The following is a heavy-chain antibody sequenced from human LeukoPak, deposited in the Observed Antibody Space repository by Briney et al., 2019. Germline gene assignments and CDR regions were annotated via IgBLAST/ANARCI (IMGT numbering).Heavy chain of an antibody. V-gene: IGHV3-23*01. CDR1: GFTFSSYA. CDR3: AKESIMVIDYFDY. Sequence: PGGSLRLSCAASGFTFSSYAMSWVRQAPGKGLEWVSAISGSGGSTYYADSVKGRSTISRGNSKNTLYLQMNSLRAEDTAVYYCAKESIMVIDYFDYWGQGTLVTVSS. D-gene: IGHD3-22*01. CDR2: ISGSGGST. J-gene: IGHJ4*02.